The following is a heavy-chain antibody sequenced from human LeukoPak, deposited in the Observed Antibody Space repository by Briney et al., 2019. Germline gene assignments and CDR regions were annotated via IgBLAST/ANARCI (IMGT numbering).Heavy chain of an antibody. D-gene: IGHD3-22*01. J-gene: IGHJ6*02. CDR2: ISSSGSTI. CDR1: GFTFSDYY. V-gene: IGHV3-11*01. CDR3: ARDLSEITMIVVHFGMNV. Sequence: GGSLRLSCAASGFTFSDYYMSWIRQAPGKGLEWVSYISSSGSTIYYADSVKGRFTISRDNAKNSLYLQMNSLRAEDTAVYYCARDLSEITMIVVHFGMNVWGQGTTVTVSS.